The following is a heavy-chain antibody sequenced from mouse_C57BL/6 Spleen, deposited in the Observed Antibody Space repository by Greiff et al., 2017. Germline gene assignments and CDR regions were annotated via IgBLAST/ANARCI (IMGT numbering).Heavy chain of an antibody. CDR1: GYTFTSYW. J-gene: IGHJ3*01. D-gene: IGHD2-3*01. CDR2: IDPSDSYT. Sequence: VQLQQPGAELVMPGASVKLSCKASGYTFTSYWMHWVKQRPGQGLEWIGEIDPSDSYTNYNQKFKGKSTLTVDKSSSTAYMQLSSLTSEDSAVYYCARSDGYYAWFAYWGQGTLVTVSA. CDR3: ARSDGYYAWFAY. V-gene: IGHV1-69*01.